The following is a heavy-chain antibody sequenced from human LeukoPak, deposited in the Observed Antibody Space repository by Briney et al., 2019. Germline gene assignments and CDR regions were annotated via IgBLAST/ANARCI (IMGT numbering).Heavy chain of an antibody. D-gene: IGHD4-17*01. J-gene: IGHJ3*02. CDR1: GSTFTDYY. CDR2: INPNSGGT. V-gene: IGHV1-2*02. CDR3: ARHDPTTVTDAFDI. Sequence: ASVKVSCKASGSTFTDYYMHWVRQAPGQGLEWMGWINPNSGGTNFAQKFQGRVTMTRDTSISTAYMELSRLRSDDTAVYYCARHDPTTVTDAFDIWGQGTMVTVSS.